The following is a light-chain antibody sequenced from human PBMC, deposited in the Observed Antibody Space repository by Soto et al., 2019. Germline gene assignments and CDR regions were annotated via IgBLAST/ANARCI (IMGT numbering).Light chain of an antibody. Sequence: DIQMTQSPSSLSASVGDRVTITCRASQGISNYLACYQQKPGKVPKLLIYAASTLQSGVPSRFSGSGSGTDFTLTISSLQPEDVATYYCQKYNSAPPLTFGPGTKVDIK. CDR2: AAS. CDR3: QKYNSAPPLT. J-gene: IGKJ3*01. CDR1: QGISNY. V-gene: IGKV1-27*01.